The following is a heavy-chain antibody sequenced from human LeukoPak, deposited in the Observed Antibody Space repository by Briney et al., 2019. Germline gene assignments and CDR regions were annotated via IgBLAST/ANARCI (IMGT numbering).Heavy chain of an antibody. D-gene: IGHD1-26*01. CDR2: IRYDGSNK. V-gene: IGHV3-30*02. J-gene: IGHJ3*02. CDR1: GFTFSSYG. Sequence: PGGSLRLSCAASGFTFSSYGMHWVRQAPGKGLEWVAFIRYDGSNKYYADSVKGRFTISRDNSKNTLYLQMNSLRAEDTAVYYCAKDSGSYFDAFDIWGQGTMVTVSS. CDR3: AKDSGSYFDAFDI.